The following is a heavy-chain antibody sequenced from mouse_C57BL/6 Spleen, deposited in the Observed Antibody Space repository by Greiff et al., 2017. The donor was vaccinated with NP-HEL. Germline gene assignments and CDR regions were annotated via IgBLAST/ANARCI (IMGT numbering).Heavy chain of an antibody. V-gene: IGHV1-78*01. D-gene: IGHD1-1*01. Sequence: VQLQQSDAELVKPGASVKISCKVSGYTFTDHTIHWMKQRPEQGLEWIGYIYPRDGSTKYNEKFKGKATLTADKSSSTAYMQLNSRTSEDSAVYFCASGGDFYYGSSSSDYWGQGTTLTVSS. CDR2: IYPRDGST. J-gene: IGHJ2*01. CDR1: GYTFTDHT. CDR3: ASGGDFYYGSSSSDY.